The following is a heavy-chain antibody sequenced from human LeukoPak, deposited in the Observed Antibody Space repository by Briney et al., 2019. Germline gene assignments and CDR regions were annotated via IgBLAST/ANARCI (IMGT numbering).Heavy chain of an antibody. Sequence: GGSLRLSCAASGLTFSDYYMSWIRQAPGKGLEWVSYITSSGSTIFYADSVKGRFTISRDNAKNSLSLQMNSLRAEDTAVYYCARARKNTAVVFDYWGQGSLVTVSS. CDR3: ARARKNTAVVFDY. J-gene: IGHJ4*02. V-gene: IGHV3-11*04. CDR2: ITSSGSTI. CDR1: GLTFSDYY. D-gene: IGHD2/OR15-2a*01.